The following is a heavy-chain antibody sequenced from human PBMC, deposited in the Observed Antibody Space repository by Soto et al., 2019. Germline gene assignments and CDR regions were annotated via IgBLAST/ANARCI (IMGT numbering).Heavy chain of an antibody. D-gene: IGHD3-3*01. Sequence: QLQLQESGPGLVKPSETLSLTCTVSGGSISSSSYYWGWIRQPPGKGLEWIGSIYYSGSTYYNPSLKSRVTISVDTSKNQFSLKLSSVTAADTAVYYCARHDYDFWSGPKSDDAFDIWGQGTMVTVSS. CDR2: IYYSGST. J-gene: IGHJ3*02. V-gene: IGHV4-39*01. CDR1: GGSISSSSYY. CDR3: ARHDYDFWSGPKSDDAFDI.